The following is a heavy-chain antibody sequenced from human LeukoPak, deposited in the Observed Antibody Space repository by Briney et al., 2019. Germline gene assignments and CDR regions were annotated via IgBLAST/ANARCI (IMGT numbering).Heavy chain of an antibody. J-gene: IGHJ4*02. CDR1: GGSFSSYY. CDR3: ARAARYVSDY. D-gene: IGHD1-1*01. Sequence: SETLSLTCAVYGGSFSSYYWSWIRQPPGKGLEWIGEINHSGSTNYNLSLKSRVTISVDTSKIQFSLKLSSVTAADTAVYYCARAARYVSDYWGQGTLVTVSS. CDR2: INHSGST. V-gene: IGHV4-34*01.